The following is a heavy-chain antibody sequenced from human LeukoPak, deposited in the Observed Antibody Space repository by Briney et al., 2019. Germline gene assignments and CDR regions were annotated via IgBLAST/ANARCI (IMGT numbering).Heavy chain of an antibody. V-gene: IGHV1-46*01. CDR1: GYTFTNYY. D-gene: IGHD1-1*01. CDR3: ARWTTTFLDY. Sequence: ASVKVSCKASGYTFTNYYIHWVRQAPGHGLEWMGISNPSGDSTNYAQKFQGRVTMTRDTSTSTVYMDPGSLRSEDTAVYYCARWTTTFLDYWGQGTLVTVSS. J-gene: IGHJ4*02. CDR2: SNPSGDST.